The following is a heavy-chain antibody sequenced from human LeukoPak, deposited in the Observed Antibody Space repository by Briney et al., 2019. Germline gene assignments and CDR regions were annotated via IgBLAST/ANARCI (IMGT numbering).Heavy chain of an antibody. CDR3: ARGGELERRLFNFDY. Sequence: GGSLRLSCAASGFTFSSYAMHWVRQAPGKGLEGVAVISYDGSNKYYADSVKGRFTISRDNSKNTLYLQMNSLRAEDTAVYYCARGGELERRLFNFDYWGQGTLVTVSS. CDR1: GFTFSSYA. J-gene: IGHJ4*02. D-gene: IGHD1-1*01. V-gene: IGHV3-30*04. CDR2: ISYDGSNK.